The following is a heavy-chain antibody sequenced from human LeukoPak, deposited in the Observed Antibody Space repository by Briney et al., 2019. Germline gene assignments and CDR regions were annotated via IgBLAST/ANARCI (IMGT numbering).Heavy chain of an antibody. Sequence: GGSLRLSCAASGFTFSSYAMSWVRQAPGKGLEWVSAISGSGGSTYYADSVKGRFTISRDNSKNTLYLQMNSLRAEDTAVYYFSAPPPTYYDTLTGSIFDYWGQGTLVTVSS. J-gene: IGHJ4*02. CDR2: ISGSGGST. D-gene: IGHD3-9*01. CDR3: SAPPPTYYDTLTGSIFDY. CDR1: GFTFSSYA. V-gene: IGHV3-23*01.